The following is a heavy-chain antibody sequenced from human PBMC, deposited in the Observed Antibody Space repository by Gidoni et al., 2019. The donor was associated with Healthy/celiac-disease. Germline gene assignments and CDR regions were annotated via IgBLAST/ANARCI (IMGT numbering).Heavy chain of an antibody. D-gene: IGHD3-9*01. CDR1: GYTFTSYG. Sequence: QVQLVQSGAEVKKPGASVKVSCKASGYTFTSYGISWVRQGPGQGLEWMGWISAYNGNTNYAQKLQGRVTMTTDTSTSTAYMELRSLRSDDTAVYYCARDTYYDILTGYRARDAFDIWGQGTMVTVSS. CDR2: ISAYNGNT. V-gene: IGHV1-18*01. CDR3: ARDTYYDILTGYRARDAFDI. J-gene: IGHJ3*02.